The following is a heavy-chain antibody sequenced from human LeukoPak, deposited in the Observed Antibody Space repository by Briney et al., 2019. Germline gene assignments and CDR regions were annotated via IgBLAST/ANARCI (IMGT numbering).Heavy chain of an antibody. CDR3: ARDEFSSSPGYFDY. CDR1: GFTFSSYS. CDR2: ISTGSSYI. Sequence: GGSLRLSWAASGFTFSSYSMNWVRQAPGKGLEWVSSISTGSSYIYYADSVKGRFTISRDNAKNSLYLQMNSLRAEDTAVYYCARDEFSSSPGYFDYWSQGTLVTVSS. J-gene: IGHJ4*02. V-gene: IGHV3-21*01. D-gene: IGHD6-6*01.